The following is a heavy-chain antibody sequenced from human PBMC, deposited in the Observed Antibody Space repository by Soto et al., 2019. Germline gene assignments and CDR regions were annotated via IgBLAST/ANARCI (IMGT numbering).Heavy chain of an antibody. CDR3: AREYYYDSSGYYYFDY. Sequence: GSSVKVSCKASGGTFSSYAISWVRQAPGQGLEWMGGIIPIFGTANYAQKFQGRVTITADKSTSTAYMELSSLRSEDTAVYYCAREYYYDSSGYYYFDYWGQGTLVTVCS. J-gene: IGHJ4*02. CDR2: IIPIFGTA. D-gene: IGHD3-22*01. CDR1: GGTFSSYA. V-gene: IGHV1-69*06.